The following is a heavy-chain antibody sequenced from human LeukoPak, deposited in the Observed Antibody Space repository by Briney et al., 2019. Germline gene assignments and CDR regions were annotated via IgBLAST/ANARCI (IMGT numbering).Heavy chain of an antibody. CDR2: INAGNGNT. CDR3: ARAITMVRVVFPRHDDAFDI. CDR1: GYTFTSYA. J-gene: IGHJ3*02. V-gene: IGHV1-3*01. D-gene: IGHD3-10*01. Sequence: GASVKVSCKASGYTFTSYAMHWVRQAPGQRLEWMGWINAGNGNTKYSQKFQGRVTITRDTSASTAYMELSSLRSEDTAVYYCARAITMVRVVFPRHDDAFDIWGQGTMVTVSS.